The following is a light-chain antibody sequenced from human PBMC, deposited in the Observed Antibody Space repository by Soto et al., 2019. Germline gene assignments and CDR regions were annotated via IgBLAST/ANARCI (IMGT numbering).Light chain of an antibody. CDR1: SSNIGAGYD. CDR2: GNN. Sequence: QSVLTQPPSVSGAPGQRVTISCTGSSSNIGAGYDVHWYQQVPGTAPKLLIYGNNNRPSGVPDRFSGSKSGTSASLAITGLQDEDESNYYCQYYDSSLSGYVFGTGTKLTVL. V-gene: IGLV1-40*01. J-gene: IGLJ1*01. CDR3: QYYDSSLSGYV.